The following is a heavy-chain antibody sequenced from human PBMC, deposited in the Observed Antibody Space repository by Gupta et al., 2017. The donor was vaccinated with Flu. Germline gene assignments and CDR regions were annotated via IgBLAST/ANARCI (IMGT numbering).Heavy chain of an antibody. CDR1: GLIYSDSH. CDR3: VRDFGWAFTH. Sequence: EVYLAESGGRLVQPGGSLRLSCAASGLIYSDSHMHWVRQAPGKGLEWVAYIGSGGNVDYANSVKGRFTICRDNGRNSLFLQMNSLRDEDTALYYGVRDFGWAFTHWGQGTVVTVSS. V-gene: IGHV3-48*02. CDR2: IGSGGNV. J-gene: IGHJ4*02. D-gene: IGHD3-9*01.